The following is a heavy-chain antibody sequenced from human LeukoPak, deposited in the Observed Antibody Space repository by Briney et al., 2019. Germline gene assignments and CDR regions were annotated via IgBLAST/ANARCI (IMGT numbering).Heavy chain of an antibody. D-gene: IGHD4-17*01. V-gene: IGHV1-8*01. CDR1: GYTFTSYD. CDR2: MNPNSGNT. CDR3: ARHTVTTPHFDY. J-gene: IGHJ4*02. Sequence: ASVKVSCKASGYTFTSYDINWVRQATGQGLEWMGWMNPNSGNTGCAQKFQGRVTMTRNTSISTAYMELSSLRSEDTAVYYCARHTVTTPHFDYWGQGTLVTVSS.